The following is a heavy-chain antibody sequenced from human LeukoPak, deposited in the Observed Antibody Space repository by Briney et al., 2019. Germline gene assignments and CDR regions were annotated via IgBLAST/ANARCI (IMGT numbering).Heavy chain of an antibody. CDR2: INPNSGGT. Sequence: ASVKVSCKASGYTFTDYYMHWVRQAPGQGLEWMGWINPNSGGTDYVQKFQGRVTMTRDTSINPAYMELSRLTSDDTAVYYCAKVGSNGYYYLNFDSWGQGTLVTVSS. CDR1: GYTFTDYY. J-gene: IGHJ4*02. D-gene: IGHD3-22*01. V-gene: IGHV1-2*02. CDR3: AKVGSNGYYYLNFDS.